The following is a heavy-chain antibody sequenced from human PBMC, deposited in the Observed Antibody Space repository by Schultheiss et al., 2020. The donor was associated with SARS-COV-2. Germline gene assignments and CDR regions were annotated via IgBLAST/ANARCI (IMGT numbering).Heavy chain of an antibody. J-gene: IGHJ4*02. Sequence: GGSLRLSCAASGFTFSSYAMHWVRQAPGKGLEWVSGISWNSGSIGYADSVKGRFTISRDNSKNTLYLQMNSLRAEDTAVYYCAKDAYYDFWSGYPDYWGQGTLVTVSS. CDR3: AKDAYYDFWSGYPDY. D-gene: IGHD3-3*01. CDR1: GFTFSSYA. CDR2: ISWNSGSI. V-gene: IGHV3-9*01.